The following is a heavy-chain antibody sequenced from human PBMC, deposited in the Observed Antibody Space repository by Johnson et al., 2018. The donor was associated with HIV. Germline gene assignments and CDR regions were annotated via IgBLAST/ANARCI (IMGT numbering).Heavy chain of an antibody. CDR2: ISYDGSNK. CDR1: GFTFSSYA. J-gene: IGHJ3*02. Sequence: QEQLVESGGGVVQPGRSLRLSCAASGFTFSSYAMHWVRQAPGKGLEWVAVISYDGSNKYYADSVKGRFTISRDNSKNTLYLQMNSLRAEDTAVYYCARAPRPDAFDIWGQGTMVTVSS. CDR3: ARAPRPDAFDI. V-gene: IGHV3-30-3*01.